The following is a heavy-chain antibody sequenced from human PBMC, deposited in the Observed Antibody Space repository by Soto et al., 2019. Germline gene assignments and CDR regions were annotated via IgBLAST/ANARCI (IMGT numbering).Heavy chain of an antibody. CDR2: IYYSGST. CDR1: GGSISDSSYY. Sequence: SETLSLTCTVSGGSISDSSYYWGWVRQPPGKGLEWIGDIYYSGSTSYNPSLKSRVSISVDTSKNQFSLKLSSVTAADTAVYYCASAFSDYYGSGSYYNVFFDYWGQGTLVTVSS. V-gene: IGHV4-39*07. CDR3: ASAFSDYYGSGSYYNVFFDY. D-gene: IGHD3-10*01. J-gene: IGHJ4*02.